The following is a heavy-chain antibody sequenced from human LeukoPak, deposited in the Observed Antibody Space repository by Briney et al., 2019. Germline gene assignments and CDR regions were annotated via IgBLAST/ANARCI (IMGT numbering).Heavy chain of an antibody. V-gene: IGHV3-33*01. CDR2: IWYDGSNK. J-gene: IGHJ3*02. Sequence: GRSLRLSCAASGFTFSSYGMHWVRQAPGKGLEWVAVIWYDGSNKYYADFVKGRFTISRDNSKNTLYLQMNSLRAEDTAVYYCARDEVRLGESNDAFDIWGQGTMVTVSS. CDR3: ARDEVRLGESNDAFDI. D-gene: IGHD3-16*01. CDR1: GFTFSSYG.